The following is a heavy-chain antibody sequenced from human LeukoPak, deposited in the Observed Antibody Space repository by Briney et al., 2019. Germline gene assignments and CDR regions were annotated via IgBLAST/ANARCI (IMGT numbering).Heavy chain of an antibody. Sequence: GASVKVSCKASGYTFTGYYMHWVRQAPGQGLEWMGWINPNSGGTNYAQKFQGRVTMTRDTSISTAYMELSRLRSDDTAVYYCARAMHLGYCSSTSCPQAAFDIWGQGTMVTVSS. J-gene: IGHJ3*02. V-gene: IGHV1-2*02. CDR3: ARAMHLGYCSSTSCPQAAFDI. CDR2: INPNSGGT. D-gene: IGHD2-2*01. CDR1: GYTFTGYY.